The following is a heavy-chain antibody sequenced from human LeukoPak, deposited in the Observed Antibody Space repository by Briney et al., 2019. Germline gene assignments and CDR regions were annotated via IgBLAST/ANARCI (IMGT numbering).Heavy chain of an antibody. D-gene: IGHD3-3*01. V-gene: IGHV4-30-2*01. CDR2: IYHSGST. J-gene: IGHJ4*02. Sequence: SETLSLTCAVSGGSISSGGYSWSWIRQPPGKGLEWIGYIYHSGSTYYNPSLKSRVTISVDRSKNQFSLKLSSVTAADTAVYYCARGPIFGVVISHLDYWGQGTLVTVSS. CDR1: GGSISSGGYS. CDR3: ARGPIFGVVISHLDY.